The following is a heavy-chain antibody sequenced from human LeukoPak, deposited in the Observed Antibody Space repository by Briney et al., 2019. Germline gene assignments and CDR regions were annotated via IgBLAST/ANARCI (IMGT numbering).Heavy chain of an antibody. CDR2: IYPDDSDT. V-gene: IGHV5-51*01. D-gene: IGHD5-18*01. J-gene: IGHJ3*02. Sequence: GESLKISCKGSGYSFTSYWIGWVRQMPGKGLEWMGIIYPDDSDTRYSPSFQGQVIISADKSISTAYLQWSGLKASDTAIYYCARTYSYGRNDAFDIWGQGTMVTVSS. CDR1: GYSFTSYW. CDR3: ARTYSYGRNDAFDI.